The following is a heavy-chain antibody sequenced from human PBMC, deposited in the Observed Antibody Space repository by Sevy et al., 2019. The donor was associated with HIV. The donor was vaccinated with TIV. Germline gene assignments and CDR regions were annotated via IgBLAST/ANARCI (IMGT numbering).Heavy chain of an antibody. V-gene: IGHV3-72*01. CDR1: GFTFSDHY. CDR2: IRNKANRYTT. Sequence: GGSLRLSCAASGFTFSDHYMDWVRQAPGKGLEWVGRIRNKANRYTTEYPASVKGRFNISRDDSNNSLYLQMNSLKTEDTAVYYCVRAVAGGVDYWGQGTLVTVSS. CDR3: VRAVAGGVDY. D-gene: IGHD3-16*01. J-gene: IGHJ4*02.